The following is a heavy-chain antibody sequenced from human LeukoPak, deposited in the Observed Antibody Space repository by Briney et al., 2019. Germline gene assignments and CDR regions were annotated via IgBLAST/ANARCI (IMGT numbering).Heavy chain of an antibody. V-gene: IGHV4-61*01. CDR3: ARDIRAMATGGYY. J-gene: IGHJ4*02. Sequence: PSETLSLTCTVSGGSISSSSYYWGWIRQPPGKGLEWIGYIYYSGSTNYNPSLKSRVTISVDTSKNQFSLKLSSVTAADTAVYYCARDIRAMATGGYYWGQGTLVTVSS. CDR1: GGSISSSSYY. CDR2: IYYSGST. D-gene: IGHD5-18*01.